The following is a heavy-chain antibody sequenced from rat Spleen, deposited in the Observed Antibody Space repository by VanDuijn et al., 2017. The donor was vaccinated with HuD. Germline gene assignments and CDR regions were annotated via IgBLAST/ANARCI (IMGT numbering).Heavy chain of an antibody. CDR3: TSGRWEGALDY. J-gene: IGHJ2*01. CDR2: INSAGTT. Sequence: EVQLQESGPGLVKPSQSLSLTCSVTGHSISSSYRWNWIRKFPGNKLEWMGYINSAGTTNYNPSLKTRISITRDTTKNQFFLRLNSVTPEDTATYYCTSGRWEGALDYWGQGVMVTVSS. V-gene: IGHV3-3*01. CDR1: GHSISSSYR. D-gene: IGHD5-1*01.